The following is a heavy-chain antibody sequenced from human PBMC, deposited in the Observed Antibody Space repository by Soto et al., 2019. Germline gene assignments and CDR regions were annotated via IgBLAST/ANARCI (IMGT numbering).Heavy chain of an antibody. CDR1: GGTFSSHV. CDR3: ARDLEFRDGNISHLDY. V-gene: IGHV1-69*01. J-gene: IGHJ4*02. D-gene: IGHD3-10*01. Sequence: QVQLVQSGAEVKKPGPSVKVSCKASGGTFSSHVFNWVRQAPGQGLEWMGGIMPIIGTANYAQKSQGRVTITADESTSTAYMELSSLRSEDTAVYYCARDLEFRDGNISHLDYWGQGTLVTVSS. CDR2: IMPIIGTA.